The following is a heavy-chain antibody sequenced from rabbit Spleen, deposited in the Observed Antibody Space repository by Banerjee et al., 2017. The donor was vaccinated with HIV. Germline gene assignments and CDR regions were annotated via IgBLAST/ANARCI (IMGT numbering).Heavy chain of an antibody. V-gene: IGHV1S45*01. CDR3: ARDLVGVIGWNFYL. CDR2: INASTGKP. J-gene: IGHJ4*01. CDR1: GFSFSDRDV. D-gene: IGHD1-1*01. Sequence: QEQLVESGGGLVQPEGSLTLTCKASGFSFSDRDVMCWVRQAPGKGLEWIACINASTGKPVYATWAKGRFTISRTSSTTVTLRMTSLTAADWATYFCARDLVGVIGWNFYLWGPGTLVTVS.